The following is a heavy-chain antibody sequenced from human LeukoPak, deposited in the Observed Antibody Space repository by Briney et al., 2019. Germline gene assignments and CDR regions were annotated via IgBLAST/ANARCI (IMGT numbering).Heavy chain of an antibody. V-gene: IGHV3-49*03. J-gene: IGHJ4*02. Sequence: GGSLRLSCTASGFTFGDYAMSWSRQALGKGLEWVGFIRSKAYGGTTEYAASVKGRFTISRDDSKSIAYLQMNSLKTEDTAVYYCTRDLEPVWFGEFSDYWGQGTLVTVSS. CDR3: TRDLEPVWFGEFSDY. D-gene: IGHD3-10*01. CDR1: GFTFGDYA. CDR2: IRSKAYGGTT.